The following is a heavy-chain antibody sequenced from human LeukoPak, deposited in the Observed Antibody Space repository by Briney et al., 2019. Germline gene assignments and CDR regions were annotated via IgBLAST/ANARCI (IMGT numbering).Heavy chain of an antibody. V-gene: IGHV3-33*01. J-gene: IGHJ3*02. CDR2: IWDDGSEK. CDR3: ARDGNFGYDAFDI. CDR1: GFTFSSYG. Sequence: GTSLRLSCAASGFTFSSYGMHWVRQAPGKGLEWVAVIWDDGSEKYYADSVKGRFSISRDNSENTLSLQVNSLRAEGTAVYYCARDGNFGYDAFDIWGQGTMVTVSS. D-gene: IGHD3-10*01.